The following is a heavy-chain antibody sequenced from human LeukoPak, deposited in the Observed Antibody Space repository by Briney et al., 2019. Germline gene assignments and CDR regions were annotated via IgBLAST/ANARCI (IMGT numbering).Heavy chain of an antibody. D-gene: IGHD6-13*01. Sequence: ASVKVSCKASGYTFTSYGITWVRQAPGQGLEWMGWISTYNDNTNYAQKLQGRVTMTTDTSTSTAYMELRSLRSEDTAVYYCARVTSSSWYNCFDYWGQGTLVTVPS. J-gene: IGHJ4*02. CDR1: GYTFTSYG. CDR3: ARVTSSSWYNCFDY. V-gene: IGHV1-18*01. CDR2: ISTYNDNT.